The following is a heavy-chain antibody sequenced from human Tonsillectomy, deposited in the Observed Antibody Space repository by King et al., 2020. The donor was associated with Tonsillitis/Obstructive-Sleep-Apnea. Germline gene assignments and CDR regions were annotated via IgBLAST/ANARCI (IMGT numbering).Heavy chain of an antibody. D-gene: IGHD3-10*01. CDR1: GYSFTSYW. J-gene: IGHJ5*02. CDR3: ARHSGAGGFWFDP. CDR2: IYPGDSDT. Sequence: VQLVESGAEVKKPGESLKISCKGSGYSFTSYWIGWVRQMPGKGLEWMGIIYPGDSDTRYSPSFQGQVTIPADKSISTAYLQWCGLKASDTAMYYCARHSGAGGFWFDPWGQGTLVTVSS. V-gene: IGHV5-51*01.